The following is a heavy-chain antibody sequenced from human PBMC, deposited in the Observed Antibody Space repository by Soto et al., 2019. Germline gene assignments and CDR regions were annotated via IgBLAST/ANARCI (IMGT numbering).Heavy chain of an antibody. CDR3: ARVGYGGNADDAFDI. J-gene: IGHJ3*02. CDR2: INPSGGST. CDR1: GYTFTSYY. D-gene: IGHD4-17*01. Sequence: ASVKVSCKASGYTFTSYYMHWVRQAPGQGLEWMGIINPSGGSTSYAQKFQGRVTMTRDTSTSTVYMELSGLRSEDTAVYYCARVGYGGNADDAFDIWGQGTMVTVSS. V-gene: IGHV1-46*03.